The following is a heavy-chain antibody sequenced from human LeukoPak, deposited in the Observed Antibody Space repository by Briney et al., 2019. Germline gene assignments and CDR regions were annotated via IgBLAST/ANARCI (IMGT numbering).Heavy chain of an antibody. Sequence: SVKVSCKASGYTFSSYTLSWLRQAPGQGLEWMGGIIPIFGTANYAQKFQGRVTITADKSTSTAYMELSSLRSEDTAVYYCARCGYWSGHAFYHYYYYMDVWGKGTTVTVSS. V-gene: IGHV1-69*06. CDR1: GYTFSSYT. CDR2: IIPIFGTA. CDR3: ARCGYWSGHAFYHYYYYMDV. J-gene: IGHJ6*03. D-gene: IGHD3-3*01.